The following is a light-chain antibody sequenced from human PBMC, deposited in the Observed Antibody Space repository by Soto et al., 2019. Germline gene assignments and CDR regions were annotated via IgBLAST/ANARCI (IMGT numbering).Light chain of an antibody. CDR2: DAS. J-gene: IGKJ4*01. CDR3: QQYNNWPLT. CDR1: QSVDND. V-gene: IGKV3D-15*01. Sequence: TQSPATLSVSPGDRATLSCRASQSVDNDLAWYQQKPGQPPRLLIYDASTRATGIPARFSGSQSGTEFTLTISSLLSEDFAVYSCQQYNNWPLTFGGGTKVEIK.